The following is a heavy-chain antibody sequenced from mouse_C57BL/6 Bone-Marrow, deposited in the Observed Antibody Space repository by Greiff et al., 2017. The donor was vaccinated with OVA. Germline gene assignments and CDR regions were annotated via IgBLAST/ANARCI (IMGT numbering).Heavy chain of an antibody. V-gene: IGHV1-55*01. CDR3: AREGPYYYGSSY. Sequence: QVQLQQPGAELVKPGASVKMSCKASGYTFTSYWITWVKQRPGQGLEWIGDIYPGSGSTNYNEKFKSKATLTVDTSSSTAYMQLSSLTSEDSAVYYCAREGPYYYGSSYWGKGTTLTVSS. D-gene: IGHD1-1*01. J-gene: IGHJ2*01. CDR2: IYPGSGST. CDR1: GYTFTSYW.